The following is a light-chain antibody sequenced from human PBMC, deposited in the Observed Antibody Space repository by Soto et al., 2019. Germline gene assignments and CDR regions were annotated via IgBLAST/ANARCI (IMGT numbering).Light chain of an antibody. J-gene: IGLJ3*02. V-gene: IGLV2-23*01. Sequence: QSVLTQPASVSGSPGQSITISCTGTSSDVGSYNLVSWYQQHPGEAPKLIIFEGTTRPSGVSNRFSGSKSGNTASLTISGLQAEDEADYYCCSFAGSRWVFGGGTKLTVL. CDR2: EGT. CDR3: CSFAGSRWV. CDR1: SSDVGSYNL.